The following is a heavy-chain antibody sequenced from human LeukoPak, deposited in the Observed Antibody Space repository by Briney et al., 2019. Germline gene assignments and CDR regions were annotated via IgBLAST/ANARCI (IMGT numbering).Heavy chain of an antibody. J-gene: IGHJ4*02. CDR1: GFTFSSYG. Sequence: GRSLRLSCAASGFTFSSYGMPWVRQAPGKGLEWAAVISYDGSNKYYADSVKGRFTISRHNSKNTLYLQMNSLRAEDTAVYYCAGNYYDSSGYVYWGQGTLVTVSS. CDR2: ISYDGSNK. D-gene: IGHD3-22*01. CDR3: AGNYYDSSGYVY. V-gene: IGHV3-30*03.